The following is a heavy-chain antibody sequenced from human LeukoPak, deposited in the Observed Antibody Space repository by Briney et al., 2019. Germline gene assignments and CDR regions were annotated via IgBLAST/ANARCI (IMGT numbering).Heavy chain of an antibody. CDR2: MNPNSGNT. J-gene: IGHJ6*03. CDR3: ARGGRIVVVPAAMQDYYYYYMDV. D-gene: IGHD2-2*01. V-gene: IGHV1-8*03. CDR1: GYTFTSYD. Sequence: GASVKVSCKASGYTFTSYDINWVRQAPGQGLEWMGWMNPNSGNTGYAQKFQGRVTITRNTSISTAYMELSSLRSEDTAVYYCARGGRIVVVPAAMQDYYYYYMDVWGKGTTVTVSS.